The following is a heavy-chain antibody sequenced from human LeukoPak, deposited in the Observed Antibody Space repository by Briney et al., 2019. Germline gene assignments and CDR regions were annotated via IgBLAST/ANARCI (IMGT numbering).Heavy chain of an antibody. J-gene: IGHJ2*01. CDR2: IHYSGYT. CDR1: GGSISNYY. Sequence: SETLSLTCAVSGGSISNYYCIWIRQPPGKGLEWLGYIHYSGYTNYNPSLKSRVTISVDTSKNQFSLNLSSVTAADTAVYYCARHWGSDWYFDLWGRGTLVTVSS. D-gene: IGHD7-27*01. CDR3: ARHWGSDWYFDL. V-gene: IGHV4-59*01.